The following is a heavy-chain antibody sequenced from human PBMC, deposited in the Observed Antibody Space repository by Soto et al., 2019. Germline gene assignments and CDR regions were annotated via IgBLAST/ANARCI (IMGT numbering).Heavy chain of an antibody. V-gene: IGHV3-74*01. D-gene: IGHD5-12*01. CDR2: INGDGSTL. J-gene: IGHJ4*02. CDR1: GFTFSSYW. CDR3: ARGATGYGNFDY. Sequence: GGSLRLSCAASGFTFSSYWMHWVRQTPGKGLVWVSRINGDGSTLYYADSVKGRLTISRDSAKNTLYLQINSLRDEDTGVYYCARGATGYGNFDYWGQGTLVTVSS.